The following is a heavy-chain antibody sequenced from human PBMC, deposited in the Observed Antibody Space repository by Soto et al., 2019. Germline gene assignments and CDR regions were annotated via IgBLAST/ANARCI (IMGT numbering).Heavy chain of an antibody. CDR3: ARSFRDRYCSSTSCYHWFDP. Sequence: ASVKVSCKASGYTFTSYGIHWVRQAPGQRLEWTGWINAGNGNTKYSEKFQGRVTITRDTSTSTAYMELSSLRSEDTAVYYCARSFRDRYCSSTSCYHWFDPWGQGTLVTVSS. J-gene: IGHJ5*02. CDR1: GYTFTSYG. V-gene: IGHV1-3*01. D-gene: IGHD2-2*01. CDR2: INAGNGNT.